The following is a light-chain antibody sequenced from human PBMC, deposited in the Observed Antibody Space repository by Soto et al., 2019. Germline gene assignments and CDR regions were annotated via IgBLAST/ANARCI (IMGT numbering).Light chain of an antibody. CDR2: GAS. CDR3: QQRSNWPPIT. CDR1: QSVASH. V-gene: IGKV3-15*01. Sequence: EIVMTQSPATLSVSPGESATLSCRASQSVASHLAWYQQKPGQAPRLLIFGASVRATGIPARFSGSGSGTEFVLTIDSLQSEDFAVYYCQQRSNWPPITFGGGTKVDIK. J-gene: IGKJ4*01.